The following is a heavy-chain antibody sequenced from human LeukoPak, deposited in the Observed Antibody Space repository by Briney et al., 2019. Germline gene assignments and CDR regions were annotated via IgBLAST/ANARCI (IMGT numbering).Heavy chain of an antibody. Sequence: GASVNVSCKASGYTFTNYAMNWVRQAPGQGLEWMGWINTRTGNPTYAQGFTGRLVFSLDTSVSTAYLQISSLKAEDTAVYYCARGSGTYPLLYYWFDPWGQGTLVTVSS. V-gene: IGHV7-4-1*02. CDR3: ARGSGTYPLLYYWFDP. CDR1: GYTFTNYA. D-gene: IGHD3-10*01. CDR2: INTRTGNP. J-gene: IGHJ5*02.